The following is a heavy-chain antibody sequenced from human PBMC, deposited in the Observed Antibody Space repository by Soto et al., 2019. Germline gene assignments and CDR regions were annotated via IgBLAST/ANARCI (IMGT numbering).Heavy chain of an antibody. V-gene: IGHV6-1*01. Sequence: SQTLSLTCAISGDRVSSNSAAWNWIRLSPSRGLEWLGRTYYRSKWYNDYAVSVKSRITINPDTSKNQFSLQLNSVTPEDTAVYYCAREGEWLRIIDYWGQGTLVTVSS. CDR3: AREGEWLRIIDY. CDR2: TYYRSKWYN. D-gene: IGHD5-12*01. J-gene: IGHJ4*02. CDR1: GDRVSSNSAA.